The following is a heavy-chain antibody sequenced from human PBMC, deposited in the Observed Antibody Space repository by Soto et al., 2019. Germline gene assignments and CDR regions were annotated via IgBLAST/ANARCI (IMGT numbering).Heavy chain of an antibody. Sequence: QVQLQESGPGLVKPSQTLSLTCTVSGGSISSGDYYWSWIRQPPGKGLEWIGYIYDSGSTYYNSSLKSRVNITLDTSKNQFSLKLTSGTAADTAVYYCARDNGVGPWGQGTLVTVSS. V-gene: IGHV4-30-4*01. J-gene: IGHJ5*02. CDR1: GGSISSGDYY. CDR3: ARDNGVGP. CDR2: IYDSGST. D-gene: IGHD2-8*01.